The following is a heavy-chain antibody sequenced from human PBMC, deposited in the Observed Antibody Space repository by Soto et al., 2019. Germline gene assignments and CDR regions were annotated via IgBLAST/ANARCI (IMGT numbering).Heavy chain of an antibody. V-gene: IGHV3-7*05. CDR1: GFTFSSYW. Sequence: GGSLRLSCAASGFTFSSYWMSWVRQAPGKGLEWVANIKQDGSEKYYVDSVKGRFTISRDNAKNSLYLQMNSLRAEDTAVYYCARVAPGELLKPAEYFQHWGQGTLVTVSS. CDR2: IKQDGSEK. CDR3: ARVAPGELLKPAEYFQH. J-gene: IGHJ1*01. D-gene: IGHD1-26*01.